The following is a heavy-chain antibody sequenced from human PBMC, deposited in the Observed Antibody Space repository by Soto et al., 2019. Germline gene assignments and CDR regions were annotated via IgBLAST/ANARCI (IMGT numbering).Heavy chain of an antibody. D-gene: IGHD5-18*01. Sequence: QVQLQESGPGLEKPSQTVSLTCTVCGGSINSGDYYWSWIRNPPGKGLEWIGYIYYSGSTYYNPSLKRRVTISVDTSKNQFSLKLSSVTAADTAVYYCARASPVVTDVWGQGTTVTVSS. CDR1: GGSINSGDYY. CDR3: ARASPVVTDV. CDR2: IYYSGST. J-gene: IGHJ6*02. V-gene: IGHV4-30-4*01.